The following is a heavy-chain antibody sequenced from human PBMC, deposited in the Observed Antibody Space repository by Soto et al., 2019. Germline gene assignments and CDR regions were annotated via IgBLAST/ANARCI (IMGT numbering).Heavy chain of an antibody. J-gene: IGHJ6*02. CDR1: GFSFSTYS. D-gene: IGHD2-21*02. Sequence: LRLSCEASGFSFSTYSMHWVRQAPGKGLEWVSSIGRRSDIYCADSVKGRFTISRDNAKNSVSLQMNSLRDEDTAVYYCAREETAWPLAYGLDVWGQGTTVTVSS. CDR3: AREETAWPLAYGLDV. V-gene: IGHV3-21*01. CDR2: IGRRSDI.